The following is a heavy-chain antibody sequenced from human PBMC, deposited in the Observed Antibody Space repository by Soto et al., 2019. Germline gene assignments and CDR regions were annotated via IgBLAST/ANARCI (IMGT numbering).Heavy chain of an antibody. V-gene: IGHV4-31*03. D-gene: IGHD3-10*01. CDR1: GGSISSGGYY. J-gene: IGHJ5*02. CDR3: ARVAMVRPDFDP. CDR2: IYYSGST. Sequence: QVQLQESGPGLVKPSQTLSLTCTVSGGSISSGGYYWSWIRQHPGKGLEWIGYIYYSGSTYYNPPLTTRVTISVDTSKNPFSLKLSSVTAADTAVYYCARVAMVRPDFDPWGQGTLVTVSS.